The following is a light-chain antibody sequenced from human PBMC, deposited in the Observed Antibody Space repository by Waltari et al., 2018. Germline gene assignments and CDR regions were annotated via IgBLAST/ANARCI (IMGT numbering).Light chain of an antibody. CDR3: QHFENLPLT. J-gene: IGKJ4*01. CDR1: QDITNN. Sequence: DIKMTQSPSSLSASVGDRVTISCQASQDITNNLNWYQQKPGQAPNLLTYEASTLHTGVPSRFRGRGYGTDFTLIISRLQPEDVATYYCQHFENLPLTFGGGTKVEIK. V-gene: IGKV1-33*01. CDR2: EAS.